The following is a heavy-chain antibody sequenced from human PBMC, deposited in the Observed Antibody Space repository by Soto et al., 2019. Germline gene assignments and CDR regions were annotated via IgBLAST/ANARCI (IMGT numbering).Heavy chain of an antibody. Sequence: ASVKVSCKASGYTFTSYGISWVRQAPGQGLEWMGWISAYNGNTNYAQKLQGRVTMTTDTSTSTAYMELSSVTAADTAVYYCARDSHSQQPNHRWGGGYMDVWGKGTTVTVSS. V-gene: IGHV1-18*01. CDR1: GYTFTSYG. J-gene: IGHJ6*03. D-gene: IGHD6-13*01. CDR2: ISAYNGNT. CDR3: ARDSHSQQPNHRWGGGYMDV.